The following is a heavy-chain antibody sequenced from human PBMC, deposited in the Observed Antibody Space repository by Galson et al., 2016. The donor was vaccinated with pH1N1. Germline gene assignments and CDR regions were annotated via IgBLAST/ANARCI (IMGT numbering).Heavy chain of an antibody. Sequence: SVKVSCKASGGTFSSFGISWVRQAPGQGLEWMGGIIGMFAKTNYAQKFQGRVTITADELTSTAYMDLSSLTSEDTAVYYCAGSPGYMVTALDNWGHGTLVTVSS. CDR3: AGSPGYMVTALDN. CDR1: GGTFSSFG. CDR2: IIGMFAKT. D-gene: IGHD2-21*02. V-gene: IGHV1-69*13. J-gene: IGHJ4*01.